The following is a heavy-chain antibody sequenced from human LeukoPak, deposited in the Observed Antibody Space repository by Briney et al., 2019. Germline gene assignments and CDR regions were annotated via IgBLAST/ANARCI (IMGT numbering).Heavy chain of an antibody. CDR2: IYYSGST. J-gene: IGHJ6*03. CDR3: AGMAYYYYYMDV. V-gene: IGHV4-59*01. Sequence: SETLSLTCTVSGGSIGSYYWSWIRQPPGKGLEWIGYIYYSGSTNYNPSLKSRVTISVDTSKNQFSLKLSSVTAADTAVYYCAGMAYYYYYMDVWGKGTTVTVSS. D-gene: IGHD1-14*01. CDR1: GGSIGSYY.